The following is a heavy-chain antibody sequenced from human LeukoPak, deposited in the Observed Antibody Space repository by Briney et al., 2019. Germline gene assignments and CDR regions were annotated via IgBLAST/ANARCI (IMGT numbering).Heavy chain of an antibody. D-gene: IGHD4-17*01. CDR2: ISQDGTES. J-gene: IGHJ6*02. V-gene: IGHV3-7*01. CDR3: ARDDGDYAVDYYYGMDV. CDR1: GFTFISYW. Sequence: GGSLRLSCVASGFTFISYWMTWVRQAPGKGLEWVAQISQDGTESYSVDSVRGRFTISRDNAKNSVYLQMNSLRPEDTAVYYCARDDGDYAVDYYYGMDVWGQGTTVTVSS.